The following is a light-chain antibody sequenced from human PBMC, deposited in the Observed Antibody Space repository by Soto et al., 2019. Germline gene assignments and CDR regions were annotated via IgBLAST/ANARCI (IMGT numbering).Light chain of an antibody. Sequence: QAVVTQPPSVSAAPGQRVTISCTGSSSNIGAGYEVHWYQHLPGTAPKLLIYAYNNRPSGVPDRFSGSKSATSASLAITGLQAEDEGDYYCQSYDSSLSGHVVFGGGTKLTVL. V-gene: IGLV1-40*01. CDR1: SSNIGAGYE. CDR2: AYN. J-gene: IGLJ2*01. CDR3: QSYDSSLSGHVV.